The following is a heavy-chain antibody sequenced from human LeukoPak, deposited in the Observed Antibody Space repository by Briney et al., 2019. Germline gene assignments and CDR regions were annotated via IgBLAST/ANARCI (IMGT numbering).Heavy chain of an antibody. J-gene: IGHJ4*02. CDR1: GGSISSDSYY. CDR2: IYAPENT. Sequence: SETLSLTYTVSGGSISSDSYYWNWIRQPAGRGLEWIGRIYAPENTNYNPSLKSRVTISVDTSKNQFSLKLSSVTAADTAVYYCARGFHQYCSSSACYGPSDYWGQGTLVTVSS. V-gene: IGHV4-61*02. D-gene: IGHD2-2*01. CDR3: ARGFHQYCSSSACYGPSDY.